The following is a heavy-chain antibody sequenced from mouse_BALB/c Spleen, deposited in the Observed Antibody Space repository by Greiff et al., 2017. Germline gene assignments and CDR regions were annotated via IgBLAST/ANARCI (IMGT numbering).Heavy chain of an antibody. D-gene: IGHD1-1*01. Sequence: EVQLVESGPGLVKPSQSLSLTCSVTGYSFTSGYFWCWIRPFPGNQLEWMGYISYDGSNNYNPSLKNRITITRDTTKNQFFLKWNSMTTEDTATYYCARNYGSSFLAYWGQGTLVTVSA. CDR2: ISYDGSN. V-gene: IGHV3-6*02. CDR3: ARNYGSSFLAY. J-gene: IGHJ3*01. CDR1: GYSFTSGYF.